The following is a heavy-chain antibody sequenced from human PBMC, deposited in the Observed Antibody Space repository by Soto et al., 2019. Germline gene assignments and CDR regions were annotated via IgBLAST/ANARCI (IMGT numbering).Heavy chain of an antibody. CDR1: GASISGYY. V-gene: IGHV4-4*07. CDR2: IYATGTT. Sequence: SETLSLTCTVSGASISGYYWSWIRKSAGKGLEWIGRIYATGTTDYNPSLKSRVMMSVDPSKKQFSLRLRSVTAADTAVYYCVRDGTKTLRDWFDPWGQGISVTVSS. CDR3: VRDGTKTLRDWFDP. J-gene: IGHJ5*02. D-gene: IGHD1-1*01.